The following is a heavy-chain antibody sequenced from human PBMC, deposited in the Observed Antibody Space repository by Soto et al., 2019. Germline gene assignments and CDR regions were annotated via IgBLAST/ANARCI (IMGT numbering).Heavy chain of an antibody. CDR1: GLTFSSYS. D-gene: IGHD6-13*01. Sequence: EMQLVESGGGLVKPGGSLRLSCTASGLTFSSYSMHWVRQAPGKGLEWVSSISSSSLSIYYADSVKGRFTISRDNAKNALYLQTNGLTADDTAMYYCASGALRSRLYDWCQGSLVTVSS. CDR3: ASGALRSRLYD. CDR2: ISSSSLSI. J-gene: IGHJ4*02. V-gene: IGHV3-21*01.